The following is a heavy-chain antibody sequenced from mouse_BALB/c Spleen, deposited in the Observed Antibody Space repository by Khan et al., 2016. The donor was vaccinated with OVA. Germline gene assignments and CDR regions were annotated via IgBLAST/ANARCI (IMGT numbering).Heavy chain of an antibody. V-gene: IGHV2-6-1*01. CDR1: GFSLTDYG. J-gene: IGHJ4*01. CDR2: IWSDGTT. CDR3: ARQPYYHDYIMDY. Sequence: QVQLKESGPGLVAPSQSLSITCTISGFSLTDYGVHWVRQPPGKGLEWMVVIWSDGTTTYNSALKYRLIISKDNSKSQVFLKMNSLQTDDTAMYYCARQPYYHDYIMDYWGQGTSVTVSS. D-gene: IGHD2-10*01.